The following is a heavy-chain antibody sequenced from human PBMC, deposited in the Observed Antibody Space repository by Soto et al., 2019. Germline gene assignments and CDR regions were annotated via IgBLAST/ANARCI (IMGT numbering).Heavy chain of an antibody. CDR2: ISSRSDI. CDR1: GFTFSTYS. CDR3: AREYTAWPLAYGLDV. Sequence: GGSLRLSCVGSGFTFSTYSINWVRQAPGKGLEWVSSISSRSDIYYADSVKGRSTISRDNAKNSVSLQMNSLRAEDTAVYYCAREYTAWPLAYGLDVWGQGTTVTVSS. V-gene: IGHV3-21*01. D-gene: IGHD2-2*02. J-gene: IGHJ6*02.